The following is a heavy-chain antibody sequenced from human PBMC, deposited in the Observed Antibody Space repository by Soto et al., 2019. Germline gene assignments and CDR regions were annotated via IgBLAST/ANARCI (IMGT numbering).Heavy chain of an antibody. CDR2: IWYDGSNE. CDR3: SRALPPSMVRGFDY. V-gene: IGHV3-33*01. Sequence: QVQLVESGGGVVQPGRSLTLSCAASGFTFSSYGMHWVRQAPGKGLEWVALIWYDGSNEYYVDSVKGRFTISRDDSRNRMSLQMNSLRPEATAVYYGSRALPPSMVRGFDYWGQGTLVTVSS. D-gene: IGHD3-10*01. J-gene: IGHJ4*02. CDR1: GFTFSSYG.